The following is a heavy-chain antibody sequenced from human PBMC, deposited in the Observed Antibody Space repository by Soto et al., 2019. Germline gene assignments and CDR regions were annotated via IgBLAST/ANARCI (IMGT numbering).Heavy chain of an antibody. CDR2: INPSGGST. Sequence: ASVKVSCKASGYTFTSYYMHWVRQAPGQGLEWMGIINPSGGSTSYAQKFQGRVTMTRDTSTSTVYMELSSLRSEDTAVYYCARERGGSYAHYYYGMDVWGQGTTVTVSS. CDR3: ARERGGSYAHYYYGMDV. D-gene: IGHD1-26*01. CDR1: GYTFTSYY. J-gene: IGHJ6*02. V-gene: IGHV1-46*01.